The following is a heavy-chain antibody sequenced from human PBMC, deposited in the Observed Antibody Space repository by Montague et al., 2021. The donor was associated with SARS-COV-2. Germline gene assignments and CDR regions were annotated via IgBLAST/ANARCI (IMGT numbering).Heavy chain of an antibody. V-gene: IGHV3-33*01. CDR2: IWYDGSNK. J-gene: IGHJ6*02. CDR1: GFTFSSYG. Sequence: SLRLSCAASGFTFSSYGMHWVRQAPGKGLEWVAVIWYDGSNKYYXDSVKGRFTISRDNSKNTLYLQMNSLRAEDTAVYYCASDSLEQLLTSGLWCPLNYYYYGMDVWGQGTTVTVSS. D-gene: IGHD6-19*01. CDR3: ASDSLEQLLTSGLWCPLNYYYYGMDV.